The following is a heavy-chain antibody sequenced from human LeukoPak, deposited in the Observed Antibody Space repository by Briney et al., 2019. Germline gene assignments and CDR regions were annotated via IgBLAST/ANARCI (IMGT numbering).Heavy chain of an antibody. CDR1: GGSFSGYY. D-gene: IGHD3-16*02. Sequence: PSETLSLTCAVYGGSFSGYYWSWIRQPPGRGLEWIGEINHSGSTNYNPSLKSRVTISVDTSKNQFSLKLSSVTAADTAVYYCARALYDYVWGSYRKGTYFDYWGQGTLVTVSS. CDR2: INHSGST. V-gene: IGHV4-34*01. J-gene: IGHJ4*02. CDR3: ARALYDYVWGSYRKGTYFDY.